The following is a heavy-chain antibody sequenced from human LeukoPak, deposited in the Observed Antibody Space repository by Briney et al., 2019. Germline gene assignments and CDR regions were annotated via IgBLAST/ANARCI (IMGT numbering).Heavy chain of an antibody. CDR3: ARAHCSGGSCYGNYYYYYGMDV. Sequence: GRCLRLSCAASGLTFSSYGMHWVRQAPGKGLEWVAVIGYDGSNKYHADSVKGRFTISRDNSKNTLYLQMNSLRVEDTAVYYCARAHCSGGSCYGNYYYYYGMDVWGQGTTVTVSS. J-gene: IGHJ6*02. V-gene: IGHV3-33*01. CDR2: IGYDGSNK. CDR1: GLTFSSYG. D-gene: IGHD2-15*01.